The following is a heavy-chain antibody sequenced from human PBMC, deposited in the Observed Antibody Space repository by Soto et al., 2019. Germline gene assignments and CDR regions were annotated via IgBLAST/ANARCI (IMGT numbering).Heavy chain of an antibody. CDR1: GYTFTSYG. CDR3: ARGGIRDIVATIFAFDI. V-gene: IGHV1-18*01. J-gene: IGHJ3*02. CDR2: ISAYNGNT. D-gene: IGHD5-12*01. Sequence: ASVKVSCKASGYTFTSYGISWVRQAPGQGLEWMGWISAYNGNTNYAQKLQGRVTMTTDTSTSTAYMELRSLRSDDTAVYYCARGGIRDIVATIFAFDIWGQGTMVTVSS.